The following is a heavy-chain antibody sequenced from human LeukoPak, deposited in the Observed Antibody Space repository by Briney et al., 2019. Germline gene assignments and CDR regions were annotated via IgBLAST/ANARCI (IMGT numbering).Heavy chain of an antibody. D-gene: IGHD2-21*01. CDR2: IYYNGYT. J-gene: IGHJ4*02. CDR1: GGSIGTYY. CDR3: ARGGGIVAVPYS. V-gene: IGHV4-59*01. Sequence: PSETLSLTCTVSGGSIGTYYWSWIRQPPGKGLEWIGYIYYNGYTDYNPSLKSRVTISLDKSKNEFSLKLTSVTAADTAVYFCARGGGIVAVPYSWGQGTLVTVSS.